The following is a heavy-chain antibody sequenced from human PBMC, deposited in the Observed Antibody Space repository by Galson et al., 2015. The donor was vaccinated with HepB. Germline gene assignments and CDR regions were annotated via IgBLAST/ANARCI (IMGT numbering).Heavy chain of an antibody. J-gene: IGHJ2*01. CDR2: IDPSDSYT. Sequence: QSGAEVKKPGESLRISCKGSGYSFTSYWISWVRQMPGKGLEWMGRIDPSDSYTNYSPSFQGHVPISADKSISTAYLQWSSLKASDTSMYYCARPSDKVGYCSGGSCYEEPTHYWYFDLWGRGTLVTVSS. D-gene: IGHD2-15*01. CDR3: ARPSDKVGYCSGGSCYEEPTHYWYFDL. CDR1: GYSFTSYW. V-gene: IGHV5-10-1*01.